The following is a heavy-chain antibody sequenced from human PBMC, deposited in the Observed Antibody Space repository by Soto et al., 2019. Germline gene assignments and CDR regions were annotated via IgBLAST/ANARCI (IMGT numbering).Heavy chain of an antibody. V-gene: IGHV1-18*01. Sequence: ASVKVSCKASGYTFTSYGISWVRQAPGQGLEWMGWISAYNGNTNYAQKLQGRVTMTTDTSTSTAYIELRSLRSDDTAVYYCARGLSGYSSSWYEDNWFDPWGQGTLVTVSS. CDR1: GYTFTSYG. D-gene: IGHD6-13*01. CDR3: ARGLSGYSSSWYEDNWFDP. J-gene: IGHJ5*02. CDR2: ISAYNGNT.